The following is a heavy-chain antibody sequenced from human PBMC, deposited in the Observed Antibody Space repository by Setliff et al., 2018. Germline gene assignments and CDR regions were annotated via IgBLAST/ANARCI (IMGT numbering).Heavy chain of an antibody. V-gene: IGHV4-34*09. CDR3: ARTSTYVLGSGSYWDRWFDP. Sequence: SETLSLTCAASGGSFSDYYWTWIRQPPGKGLEWIGEINHSGSTNYNPSLKSRLEMSVDTSKREFALRLSSVTAADTAVYYCARTSTYVLGSGSYWDRWFDPWSQGTLVTVS. J-gene: IGHJ5*02. CDR1: GGSFSDYY. CDR2: INHSGST. D-gene: IGHD3-10*01.